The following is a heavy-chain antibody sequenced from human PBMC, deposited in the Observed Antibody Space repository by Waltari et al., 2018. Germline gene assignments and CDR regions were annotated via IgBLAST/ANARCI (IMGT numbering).Heavy chain of an antibody. D-gene: IGHD1-26*01. V-gene: IGHV4-38-2*01. CDR3: ARGGSGSYMGSFDI. Sequence: QVQLQESGPGLVKPSETLSLTCAVSGYSISNGYYWSWIRQPPGKGLEWIGGIYHTGTTYNNXSLKSRVTISVDTSKNQFSLNLSFVTAADTALYFCARGGSGSYMGSFDIXGQGPMVTVSS. CDR1: GYSISNGYY. J-gene: IGHJ3*02. CDR2: IYHTGTT.